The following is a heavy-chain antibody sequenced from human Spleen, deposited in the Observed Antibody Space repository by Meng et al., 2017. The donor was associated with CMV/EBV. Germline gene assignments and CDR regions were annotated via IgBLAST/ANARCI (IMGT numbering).Heavy chain of an antibody. CDR2: INPICGTA. V-gene: IGHV1-69*01. Sequence: VNNHGPPVNGCGRAAGGHSSSYTNSWGRKAPRQGLEWMTGINPICGTANYEQKFQGRVTITADESTSTAYVELSSLRSEDTAVYYCARASGIAAAAPRDYWGQGTLVTVSS. CDR1: GGHSSSYT. J-gene: IGHJ4*02. D-gene: IGHD6-13*01. CDR3: ARASGIAAAAPRDY.